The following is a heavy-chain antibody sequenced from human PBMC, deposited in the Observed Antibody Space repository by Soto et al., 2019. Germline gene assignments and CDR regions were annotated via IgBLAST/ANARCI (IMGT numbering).Heavy chain of an antibody. CDR3: ASPDTPTSHYYYGMDV. Sequence: QVQLVQSGAEVKKPGSSVKVSCKASGGTFSSYTISWVRQAPGQGLEWMGRIIPILGIANYAQKFQGRVTITAAKSTSTAYMELSSLRSEDTAVYYCASPDTPTSHYYYGMDVWGQGTTVTVSS. CDR2: IIPILGIA. CDR1: GGTFSSYT. J-gene: IGHJ6*02. D-gene: IGHD5-18*01. V-gene: IGHV1-69*02.